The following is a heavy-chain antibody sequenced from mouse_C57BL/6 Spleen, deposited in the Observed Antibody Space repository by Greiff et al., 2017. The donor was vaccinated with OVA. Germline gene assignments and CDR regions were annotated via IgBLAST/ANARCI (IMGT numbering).Heavy chain of an antibody. CDR3: ARSPYYYGSSYCYAMDY. CDR2: IWWDDDK. V-gene: IGHV8-8*01. J-gene: IGHJ4*01. CDR1: GFSLSTFGMG. Sequence: QVTLKESGPGILQPSQTLSLTCSFSGFSLSTFGMGVGWIRQPSGKGLEWLAHIWWDDDKYYNPALKSRLTISKDTSKNQVFLKIANVDTADTATYYCARSPYYYGSSYCYAMDYWGQGTSVTVSS. D-gene: IGHD1-1*01.